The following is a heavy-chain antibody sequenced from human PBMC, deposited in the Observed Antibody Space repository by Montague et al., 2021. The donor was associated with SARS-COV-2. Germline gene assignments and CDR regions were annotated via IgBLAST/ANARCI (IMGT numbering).Heavy chain of an antibody. CDR3: SRGRLDRSGYYYDY. D-gene: IGHD3-22*01. V-gene: IGHV3-13*01. J-gene: IGHJ4*02. CDR1: GFTFSSYD. Sequence: SLRLSCAASGFTFSSYDMHWVRQATGKGLEWVSAIVTTSDTYYSGSVKGRFTIARENANNSLYFQMNNLGAGDTAVYYCSRGRLDRSGYYYDYWGQGTLVTVSS. CDR2: IVTTSDT.